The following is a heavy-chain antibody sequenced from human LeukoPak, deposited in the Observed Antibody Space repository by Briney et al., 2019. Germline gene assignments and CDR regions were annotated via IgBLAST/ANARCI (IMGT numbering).Heavy chain of an antibody. V-gene: IGHV5-51*01. CDR3: ARQFSGYNLSPFDY. D-gene: IGHD5-24*01. CDR1: GYRFITYW. CDR2: IYPGDSDT. J-gene: IGHJ4*02. Sequence: PGEPLKISCEGSGYRFITYWIGWVRQLPGKGLEWMGSIYPGDSDTRYSPSFQGQVPISADKSISHASLQWTILKASDTAMYYCARQFSGYNLSPFDYWGQGTLVTVSS.